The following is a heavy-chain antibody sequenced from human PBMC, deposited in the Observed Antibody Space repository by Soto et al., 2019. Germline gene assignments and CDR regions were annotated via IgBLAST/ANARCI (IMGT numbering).Heavy chain of an antibody. CDR3: ARWALGMRAFDI. D-gene: IGHD7-27*01. J-gene: IGHJ3*02. V-gene: IGHV4-39*01. CDR1: GGSISSSSYY. CDR2: IYYSGST. Sequence: SETLSLTCTVSGGSISSSSYYWGWIRQPPGKGLEWIGSIYYSGSTYYNPSLKSRVTISVDTSKNQFSLKLSSVTAADTAVYYCARWALGMRAFDIWGQGTMVTVSS.